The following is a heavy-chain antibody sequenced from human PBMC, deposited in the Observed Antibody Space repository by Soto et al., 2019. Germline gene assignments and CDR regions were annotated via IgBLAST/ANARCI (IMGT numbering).Heavy chain of an antibody. V-gene: IGHV3-23*01. Sequence: GGSLRLSCAASGFTFSSYAMSWVRQAPGKGLEWVSAISGSGGSTYYADSVKGRFTISRDNSKNTLYLQMNSLRAEDTAVYYCAKDMGQQLDLTDYYYYYYGMDVWGQGTTVTV. CDR1: GFTFSSYA. CDR3: AKDMGQQLDLTDYYYYYYGMDV. J-gene: IGHJ6*02. CDR2: ISGSGGST. D-gene: IGHD6-13*01.